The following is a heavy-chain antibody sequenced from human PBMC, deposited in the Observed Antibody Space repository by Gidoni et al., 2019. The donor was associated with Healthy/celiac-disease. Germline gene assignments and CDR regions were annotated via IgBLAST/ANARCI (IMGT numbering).Heavy chain of an antibody. CDR2: ISYDGSNK. D-gene: IGHD4-4*01. V-gene: IGHV3-30*18. J-gene: IGHJ4*02. Sequence: GKGLEWVAVISYDGSNKYYADSVKGRFTISRDNSKNTLYLQMNSLRAEDTAVYYCAKDWAGATVVVDSAYWGQGTLVTVSS. CDR3: AKDWAGATVVVDSAY.